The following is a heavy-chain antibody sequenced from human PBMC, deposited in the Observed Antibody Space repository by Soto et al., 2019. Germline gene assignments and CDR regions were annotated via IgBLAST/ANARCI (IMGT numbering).Heavy chain of an antibody. CDR1: GGSVSSGSYY. Sequence: SETLSLTCTVSGGSVSSGSYYWSWIRQPPGKGLEWIGYIYYSGSTNYNPSLKSRVTISVDTSKNQFSLKLSSVTAADTAVYYCARDEGGDYYYYGMDVWGQGTTVTVSS. CDR2: IYYSGST. D-gene: IGHD1-26*01. CDR3: ARDEGGDYYYYGMDV. J-gene: IGHJ6*02. V-gene: IGHV4-61*01.